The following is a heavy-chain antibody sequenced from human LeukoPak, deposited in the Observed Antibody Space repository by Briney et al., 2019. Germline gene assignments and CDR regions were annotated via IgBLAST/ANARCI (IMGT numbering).Heavy chain of an antibody. CDR2: VDPEDGET. CDR1: GYTFTDYY. CDR3: ATRGYSYGYNY. D-gene: IGHD5-18*01. V-gene: IGHV1-69-2*01. Sequence: ASVKVSCKVSGYTFTDYYMHWVQQAPGKGLEWMGLVDPEDGETIYAEKFQGRVTITADTSTETAYMELSSLRSEDTAVYYCATRGYSYGYNYWGQGTLVTVSS. J-gene: IGHJ4*02.